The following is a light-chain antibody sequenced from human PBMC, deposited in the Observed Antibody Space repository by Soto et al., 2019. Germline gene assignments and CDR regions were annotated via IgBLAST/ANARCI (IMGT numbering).Light chain of an antibody. CDR1: SSDVGTYNY. J-gene: IGLJ1*01. CDR3: SSYTSRTDYV. Sequence: QSALPHPASVSWSPGDSITISCTGTSSDVGTYNYVSWYQQHPGKAPKLIIYEVSNRPSGVSNRFSGSKSGNTASLTISGLQAEDEADYYCSSYTSRTDYVFGTGTKVT. V-gene: IGLV2-14*01. CDR2: EVS.